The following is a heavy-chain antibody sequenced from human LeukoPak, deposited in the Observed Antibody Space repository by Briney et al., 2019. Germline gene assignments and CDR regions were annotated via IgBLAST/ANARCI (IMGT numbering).Heavy chain of an antibody. D-gene: IGHD1-26*01. Sequence: GASVKVSCKASGYTFTGYYMHWVRQAPGQGLEWMGWINPNSGGTNYAQKFQGRVAMTRDTSISTAYMELSRLRSDDTAVYYCARRHSIVGATSAFDIWGQGTMVTVSS. CDR1: GYTFTGYY. J-gene: IGHJ3*02. V-gene: IGHV1-2*02. CDR3: ARRHSIVGATSAFDI. CDR2: INPNSGGT.